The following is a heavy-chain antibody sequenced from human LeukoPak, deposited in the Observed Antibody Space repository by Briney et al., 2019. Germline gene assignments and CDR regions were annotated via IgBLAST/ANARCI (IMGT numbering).Heavy chain of an antibody. D-gene: IGHD2-15*01. Sequence: GGSLRLSCAASGFTFNTYGMNRVRQAPGKGLEWVAIIWYDGSDKYYAESVKGRFTISRDNSKNTLYLQVNSLRAEDTAVYCCARVGCTGGSCLAYNYYAMDVWGQGTTVTVSS. CDR3: ARVGCTGGSCLAYNYYAMDV. CDR2: IWYDGSDK. V-gene: IGHV3-33*01. J-gene: IGHJ6*02. CDR1: GFTFNTYG.